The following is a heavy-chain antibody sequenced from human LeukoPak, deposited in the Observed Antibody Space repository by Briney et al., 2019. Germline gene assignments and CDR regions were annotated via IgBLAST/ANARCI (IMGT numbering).Heavy chain of an antibody. CDR2: VSRGGETR. Sequence: GGSLRLSCTGSGFPFNMFAMNWVRQAPGQGLEWVSGVSRGGETRKYADSVRGRFTVSRDASKNMVFLQMNDLRPEDTAVYYCAKEQRIRHCSEGVCMEGYYFDYWGQGSLVTVSS. CDR3: AKEQRIRHCSEGVCMEGYYFDY. D-gene: IGHD2-8*01. CDR1: GFPFNMFA. J-gene: IGHJ4*02. V-gene: IGHV3-23*01.